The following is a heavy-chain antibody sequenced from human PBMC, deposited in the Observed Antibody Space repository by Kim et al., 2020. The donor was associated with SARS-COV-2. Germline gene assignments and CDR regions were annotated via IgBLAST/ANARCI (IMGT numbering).Heavy chain of an antibody. D-gene: IGHD3-16*01. CDR2: IYPGDSDI. V-gene: IGHV5-51*01. Sequence: GESLKISCKGSGYSFTNYWIGWVRQMPGKGLEWMGIIYPGDSDIRYSPSLQGQVTISADKSISTAYLQWSILKASDSAMYYCARHPGGSKFGYFDYWGQGSLLTVSS. J-gene: IGHJ4*02. CDR1: GYSFTNYW. CDR3: ARHPGGSKFGYFDY.